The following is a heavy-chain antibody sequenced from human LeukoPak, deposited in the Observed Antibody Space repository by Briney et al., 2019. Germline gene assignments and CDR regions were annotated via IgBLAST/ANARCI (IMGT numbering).Heavy chain of an antibody. CDR1: GGSFSGYY. Sequence: PSETLSLTCAVYGGSFSGYYWSWIRQPPGKGLEWIGEINHSGSTNYNPSLKSRVTISVDTSKNQFSLKLSSVTAADTAVYYCARPILVPPYYYYMDVWGKGTTVTVSS. V-gene: IGHV4-34*01. CDR2: INHSGST. J-gene: IGHJ6*03. D-gene: IGHD2-8*02. CDR3: ARPILVPPYYYYMDV.